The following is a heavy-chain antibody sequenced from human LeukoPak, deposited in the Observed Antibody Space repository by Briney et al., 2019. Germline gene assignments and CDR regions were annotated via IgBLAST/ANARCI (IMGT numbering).Heavy chain of an antibody. CDR1: GGSISSYY. Sequence: SETLSLTCTVSGGSISSYYWSWIRQPPGKGLEWIGEINHSGSTNYNPSLKSRVTISVDKSKNQFSLKLSSVTAADTAVYYCARESAKYSNYRCFDPWGQGTLVTVSS. V-gene: IGHV4-34*01. CDR3: ARESAKYSNYRCFDP. D-gene: IGHD4-11*01. CDR2: INHSGST. J-gene: IGHJ5*02.